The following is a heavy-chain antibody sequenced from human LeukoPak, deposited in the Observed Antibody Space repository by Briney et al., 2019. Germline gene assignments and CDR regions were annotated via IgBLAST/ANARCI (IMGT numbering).Heavy chain of an antibody. J-gene: IGHJ5*02. V-gene: IGHV3-74*01. CDR3: ARAVTYFYGSVTYDWFDP. CDR2: IKSDGST. CDR1: GFTFSSYW. D-gene: IGHD3-10*01. Sequence: PGGPLRLSCAASGFTFSSYWMHWVRQTPGKGLVWVSRIKSDGSTIYADSVKGRFTISRDNARNTLYLQMNSLRVEDTAMYYCARAVTYFYGSVTYDWFDPWGQRTLVTVSS.